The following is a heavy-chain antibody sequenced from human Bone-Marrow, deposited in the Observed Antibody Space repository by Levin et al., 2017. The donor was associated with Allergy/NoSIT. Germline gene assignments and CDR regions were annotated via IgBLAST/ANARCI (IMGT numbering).Heavy chain of an antibody. J-gene: IGHJ4*02. CDR1: GGSINNGDSY. CDR2: IYYSGNT. CDR3: ARAYSGHGWKFAS. Sequence: SQTLSLTCTVSGGSINNGDSYWGWIRQPPGKGLEWIGYIYYSGNTYFNPSLESRLVISIDTSKNQFSLKVTSVTAADTAVYYCARAYSGHGWKFASWGQGTLVTVSS. D-gene: IGHD5-12*01. V-gene: IGHV4-30-4*01.